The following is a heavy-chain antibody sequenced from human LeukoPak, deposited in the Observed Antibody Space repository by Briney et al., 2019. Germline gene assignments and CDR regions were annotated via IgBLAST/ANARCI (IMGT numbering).Heavy chain of an antibody. J-gene: IGHJ4*02. Sequence: ASVKVSCKAPGYTFTSYGISWVRQAPGQGLEWMGWISAYNGNTNYAQKLQGRVTMTTDTSTSTAYMELRSLRSDDTAVYYCARGACSSTSCRSPFDYWGQGTLVTVSS. CDR1: GYTFTSYG. D-gene: IGHD2-2*01. V-gene: IGHV1-18*01. CDR2: ISAYNGNT. CDR3: ARGACSSTSCRSPFDY.